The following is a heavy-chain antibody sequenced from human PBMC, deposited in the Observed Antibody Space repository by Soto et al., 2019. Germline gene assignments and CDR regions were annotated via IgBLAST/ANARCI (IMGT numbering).Heavy chain of an antibody. CDR1: GGSFSGYY. D-gene: IGHD3-22*01. CDR3: AREADYYDSNHWFDP. J-gene: IGHJ5*02. CDR2: IGHSGIT. V-gene: IGHV4-34*01. Sequence: SETLSLTCAVYGGSFSGYYWTWIRQPPGKGLEWVAEIGHSGITYYNPSLKSRVTISVDTSKNQFSLKLSSVTAADTAVYYCAREADYYDSNHWFDPSGQGTLVTVSS.